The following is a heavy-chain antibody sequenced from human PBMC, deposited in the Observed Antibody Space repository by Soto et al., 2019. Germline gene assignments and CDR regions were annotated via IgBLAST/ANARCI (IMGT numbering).Heavy chain of an antibody. V-gene: IGHV4-4*02. D-gene: IGHD6-13*01. CDR3: ARAASSSSWSKHFDY. CDR2: IYHSGST. Sequence: SETLSLTCAVSGGSISSSNWWSWVRQPPGKGLEWIGEIYHSGSTNYNPSLKSRVTISVDKSKDQFSLKLSSVTAADTAVYYCARAASSSSWSKHFDYWGQGTLVTVSS. J-gene: IGHJ4*02. CDR1: GGSISSSNW.